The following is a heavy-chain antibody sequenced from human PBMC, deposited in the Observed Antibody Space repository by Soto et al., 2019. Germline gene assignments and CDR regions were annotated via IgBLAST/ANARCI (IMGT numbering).Heavy chain of an antibody. CDR3: ARLGCSGGSCYPEAPYYYYGMDV. J-gene: IGHJ6*02. CDR1: WYSFSRYL. D-gene: IGHD2-15*01. CDR2: IYPGDSDT. V-gene: IGHV5-51*01. Sequence: GGCLKISCKGSWYSFSRYLIGWGRPMARKKLEWKGVIYPGDSDTRYSPSFQGQVTISADKSISTAYLQWSSLKASDTAMYYCARLGCSGGSCYPEAPYYYYGMDVWGQGTTVTVSS.